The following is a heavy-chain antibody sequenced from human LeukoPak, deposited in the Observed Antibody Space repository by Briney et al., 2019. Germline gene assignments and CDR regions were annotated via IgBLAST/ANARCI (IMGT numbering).Heavy chain of an antibody. CDR3: ARSAGTYSSGWYNWFDP. CDR1: GGSISSSSYY. V-gene: IGHV4-39*01. J-gene: IGHJ5*02. D-gene: IGHD6-19*01. Sequence: SETLSLTCTVSGGSISSSSYYWGWIRQPPGKGLEWIGSIYYSGSTYYNPSLKSRVTISVDTSKNQFSLKLSSVTAADTAVYYCARSAGTYSSGWYNWFDPWGQGTLVTVSS. CDR2: IYYSGST.